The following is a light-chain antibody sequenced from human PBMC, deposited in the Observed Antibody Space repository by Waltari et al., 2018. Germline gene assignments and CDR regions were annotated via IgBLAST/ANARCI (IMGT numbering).Light chain of an antibody. Sequence: EIQMTQSPSTLAASVGDTVHITCRASQSIGSYLAWYQFKAGQAPKLLIQTASDLHIGVPSRFSGSGSGTEFTLTISSLQPDDFATYYCQQYNLYSTFGQGSKVEIK. CDR3: QQYNLYST. V-gene: IGKV1-5*03. CDR1: QSIGSY. J-gene: IGKJ1*01. CDR2: TAS.